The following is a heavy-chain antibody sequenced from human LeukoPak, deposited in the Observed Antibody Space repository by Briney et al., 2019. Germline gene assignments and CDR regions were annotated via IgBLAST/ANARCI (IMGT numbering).Heavy chain of an antibody. CDR2: IYYSGST. J-gene: IGHJ5*02. CDR1: GGSISPYY. V-gene: IGHV4-59*01. Sequence: SETLSLTCTVSGGSISPYYWSWIRQPPGKGLEWIGYIYYSGSTNYNPSLKGRVTISVDTSKNQFSLRLNSVTAADTAVYYCAKVEAWFDPWGQGTLVTVSS. CDR3: AKVEAWFDP.